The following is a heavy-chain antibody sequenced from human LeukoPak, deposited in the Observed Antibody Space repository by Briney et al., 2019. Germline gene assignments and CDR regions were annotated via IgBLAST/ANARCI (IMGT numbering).Heavy chain of an antibody. CDR1: GYSFTSYW. Sequence: TGESLKISCKGSGYSFTSYWIGWVRQMPGKGLEWMGIIYPGDSAPRYSPSFQGQVTISADKSISTAYLQWSSLKASDTAMYYCARHSSGQADAFDIWGQGTMVTVSS. D-gene: IGHD6-19*01. V-gene: IGHV5-51*01. CDR3: ARHSSGQADAFDI. J-gene: IGHJ3*02. CDR2: IYPGDSAP.